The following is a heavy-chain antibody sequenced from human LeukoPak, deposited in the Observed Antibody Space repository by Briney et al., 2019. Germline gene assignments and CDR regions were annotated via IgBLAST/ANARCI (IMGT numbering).Heavy chain of an antibody. D-gene: IGHD5-12*01. J-gene: IGHJ4*02. Sequence: GASVKVSCKASGGTFSSYAISWVRRAPGQGLEWMGGIIPIFGTANYAQKFQGRVTITADKSTSTAYMELSSLRSEDTAVYYCARAWLRLNPYFDYWGQGTLVTVSS. CDR3: ARAWLRLNPYFDY. V-gene: IGHV1-69*06. CDR2: IIPIFGTA. CDR1: GGTFSSYA.